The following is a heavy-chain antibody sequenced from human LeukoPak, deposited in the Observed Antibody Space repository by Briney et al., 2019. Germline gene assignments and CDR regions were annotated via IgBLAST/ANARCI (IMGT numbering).Heavy chain of an antibody. J-gene: IGHJ4*02. CDR1: GFTFSSYA. CDR3: ARRYCSSSSCSPLGY. CDR2: ISSEGGST. D-gene: IGHD2-2*01. Sequence: GGSLRLSCAASGFTFSSYAMHWVRQAPGKGLQYVSAISSEGGSTYYADSVKGRFTISRDNSKNTLYLQMGSLRVEDMAVYYCARRYCSSSSCSPLGYWGQGTLVTVSS. V-gene: IGHV3-64*02.